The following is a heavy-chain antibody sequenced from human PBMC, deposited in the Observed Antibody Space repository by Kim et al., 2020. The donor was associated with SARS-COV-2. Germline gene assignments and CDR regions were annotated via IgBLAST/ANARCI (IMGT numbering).Heavy chain of an antibody. V-gene: IGHV3-33*01. CDR2: IWYDGSNK. J-gene: IGHJ6*02. Sequence: APGKGREWVAVIWYDGSNKYYADSVKGRFTISRDNSKNTLYLQMNSLRAEDTAVYYCARDLSGYYGMDVWGQGTTVTVSS. CDR3: ARDLSGYYGMDV. D-gene: IGHD3-10*01.